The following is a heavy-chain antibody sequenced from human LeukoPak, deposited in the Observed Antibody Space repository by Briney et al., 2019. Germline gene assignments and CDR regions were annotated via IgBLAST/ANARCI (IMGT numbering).Heavy chain of an antibody. CDR3: ARGPTPVYSSGWYPFDY. D-gene: IGHD6-19*01. Sequence: GGSLRLSCAASGFTVSSNYMSWVRQAPGKGLEWVSVIYSGGSTYYADSVKGRFTISRDNSKNTLYLQMNSLRAEDTAVHYCARGPTPVYSSGWYPFDYWGQGTLVTVSS. CDR2: IYSGGST. CDR1: GFTVSSNY. J-gene: IGHJ4*02. V-gene: IGHV3-53*01.